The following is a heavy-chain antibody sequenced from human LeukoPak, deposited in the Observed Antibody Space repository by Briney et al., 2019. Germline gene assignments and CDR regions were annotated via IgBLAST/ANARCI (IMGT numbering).Heavy chain of an antibody. J-gene: IGHJ4*02. D-gene: IGHD2-2*01. CDR2: INHSGST. V-gene: IGHV4-34*01. CDR3: ARGYCSSASCYRGAY. Sequence: SETLSLTCAVYGGSFSGYYWSWIRQPPGKGLEWIGEINHSGSTNYNPSLKSRVTISVDTSKNQFSLKLSSVTAADTAVYYCARGYCSSASCYRGAYWGQGTLVTVSS. CDR1: GGSFSGYY.